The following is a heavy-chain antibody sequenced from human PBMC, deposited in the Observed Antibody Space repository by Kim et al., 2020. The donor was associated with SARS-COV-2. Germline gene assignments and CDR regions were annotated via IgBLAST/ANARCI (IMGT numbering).Heavy chain of an antibody. V-gene: IGHV3-23*01. CDR2: ISGSGDIT. D-gene: IGHD6-19*01. J-gene: IGHJ4*02. CDR3: ARDPGWGTGSYFDN. Sequence: GGSLRLSCGASGFSFSNYAMSWVRQAPGKGLEWVSSISGSGDITHSTDSVKGRFIISRDNSKNTLFLQLNSLRAEDTAVFYCARDPGWGTGSYFDNWGQG. CDR1: GFSFSNYA.